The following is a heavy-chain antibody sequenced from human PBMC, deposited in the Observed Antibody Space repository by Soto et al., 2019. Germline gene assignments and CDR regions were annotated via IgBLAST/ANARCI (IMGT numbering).Heavy chain of an antibody. Sequence: GGSLRLSCAASGFTLSNYWMSWVRQAPGKGLEWVANINQNGRDKYYVDSVKGRFTISRDNAKELLYLQMNSLRDEDTAVYYCAREPPTEVVKYGMDVWGQGTTVTVTS. V-gene: IGHV3-7*01. CDR2: INQNGRDK. CDR3: AREPPTEVVKYGMDV. J-gene: IGHJ6*02. CDR1: GFTLSNYW.